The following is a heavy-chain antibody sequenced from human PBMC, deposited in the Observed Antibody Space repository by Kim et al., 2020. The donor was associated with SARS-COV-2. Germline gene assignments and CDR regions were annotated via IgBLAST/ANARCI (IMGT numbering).Heavy chain of an antibody. CDR2: ISYNAVNT. CDR3: VSRGTNWEPFDP. J-gene: IGHJ5*02. Sequence: GGSLRLSCAASGFTFSSYVMNWVRQAPGKGLEWVSTISYNAVNTYYADSAKGRFTISRDNSRNTLYLQMDNLREEDTAVYFCVSRGTNWEPFDPWGQGTLVAVSS. D-gene: IGHD7-27*01. CDR1: GFTFSSYV. V-gene: IGHV3-23*01.